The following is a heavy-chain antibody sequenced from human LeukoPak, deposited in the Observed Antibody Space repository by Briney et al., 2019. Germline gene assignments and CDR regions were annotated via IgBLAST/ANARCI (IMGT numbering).Heavy chain of an antibody. CDR1: GFSLSNARMG. V-gene: IGHV2-26*01. Sequence: SGPVLVKPTETLTLTCTVSGFSLSNARMGVSWIRQPPGKALEWLAHIFSNDEKSYTTSLKSRLTISKDTFKSQVVLTMTNVDPVDTATYYYARMPHYDFWSGYGYYFDYWGQGTLVTVSS. CDR3: ARMPHYDFWSGYGYYFDY. D-gene: IGHD3-3*01. CDR2: IFSNDEK. J-gene: IGHJ4*02.